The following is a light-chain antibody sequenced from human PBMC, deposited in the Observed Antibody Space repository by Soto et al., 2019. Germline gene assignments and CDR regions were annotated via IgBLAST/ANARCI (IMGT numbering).Light chain of an antibody. CDR1: SSDVGGYNY. CDR3: SSYTSSSTPLV. J-gene: IGLJ3*02. CDR2: DVT. V-gene: IGLV2-14*01. Sequence: QSALAQPASVSGSRGQSITISCTGTSSDVGGYNYVSWYQQHPGKAPKLMIYDVTNRPSGVSNRFSGSKSGNTASLTISGLQAEDEADYYCSSYTSSSTPLVFGGGTKVTVL.